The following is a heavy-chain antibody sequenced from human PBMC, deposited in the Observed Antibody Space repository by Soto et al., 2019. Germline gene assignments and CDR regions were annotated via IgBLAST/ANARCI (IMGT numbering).Heavy chain of an antibody. Sequence: EVQLVESGGGLVKPGGSLRLSCAASGFTFSSYSMNWVRQAPGKGLEWVSSISSSSSYIYYADSVKGRFTISRDNAKNSLYLQMNSLRAEDTAVYYCARAQYYFSIAVALPSSGAFDIWGQGTMVTVSS. V-gene: IGHV3-21*01. CDR2: ISSSSSYI. CDR3: ARAQYYFSIAVALPSSGAFDI. D-gene: IGHD6-19*01. J-gene: IGHJ3*02. CDR1: GFTFSSYS.